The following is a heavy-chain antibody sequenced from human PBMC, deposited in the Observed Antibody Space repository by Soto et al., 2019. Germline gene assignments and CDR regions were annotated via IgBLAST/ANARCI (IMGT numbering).Heavy chain of an antibody. CDR1: GFTFSTYS. CDR3: ARCSHGRRRYLHTDV. V-gene: IGHV3-48*04. CDR2: ISSSSSTI. Sequence: GGSLRLSCAASGFTFSTYSMNWVRQAPGKGLEWVSYISSSSSTIYYADSVKGRFTISRDNAKNSLYLQMNSLRAEDTAVYYCARCSHGRRRYLHTDVPGKGTTVTLSS. D-gene: IGHD1-1*01. J-gene: IGHJ6*03.